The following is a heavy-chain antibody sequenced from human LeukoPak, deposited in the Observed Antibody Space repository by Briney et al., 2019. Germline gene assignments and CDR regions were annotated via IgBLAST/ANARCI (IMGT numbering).Heavy chain of an antibody. D-gene: IGHD2-8*01. CDR1: GFTFDDYA. Sequence: GGSLRLSCAASGFTFDDYAMHWVRQAPGKGLEWVSGISWNSGSIGYADSVKGRFTISRDNAKNSLYLQMNSLRAEDTAVYYCARVGGYCTNGVCLYYFDYWGQGTLVTVSS. CDR2: ISWNSGSI. CDR3: ARVGGYCTNGVCLYYFDY. J-gene: IGHJ4*02. V-gene: IGHV3-9*01.